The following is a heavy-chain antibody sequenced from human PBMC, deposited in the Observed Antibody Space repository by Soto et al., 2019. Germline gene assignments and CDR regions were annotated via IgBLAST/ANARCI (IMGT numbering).Heavy chain of an antibody. D-gene: IGHD1-20*01. CDR2: ISWNSGSM. V-gene: IGHV3-9*01. CDR3: AKDKGYNWNDVAAFDI. Sequence: VQLVESGGGLVQPGKSLRLSCAASGFTFHDFAMHWVRQAPGKGLEWVSGISWNSGSMVYADSVNGRVIISRDNAMNSLYLQMNSLRAEDTALYYCAKDKGYNWNDVAAFDIWGQGTMVTVSS. CDR1: GFTFHDFA. J-gene: IGHJ3*02.